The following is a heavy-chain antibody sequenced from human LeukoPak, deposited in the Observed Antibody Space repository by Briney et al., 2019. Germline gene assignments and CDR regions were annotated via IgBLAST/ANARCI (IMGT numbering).Heavy chain of an antibody. Sequence: SETLSLTCTVSGYSISSGYYWGWIRQPPGKGLEWIGNIYHSGSTDYNPSLKSRVSISVDTSKNQFSLKLSSVTAVDTAVYYCARGQGVLRYFDWLSTYDAFDIWGQGTMVTVSS. D-gene: IGHD3-9*01. V-gene: IGHV4-38-2*02. CDR3: ARGQGVLRYFDWLSTYDAFDI. CDR1: GYSISSGYY. J-gene: IGHJ3*02. CDR2: IYHSGST.